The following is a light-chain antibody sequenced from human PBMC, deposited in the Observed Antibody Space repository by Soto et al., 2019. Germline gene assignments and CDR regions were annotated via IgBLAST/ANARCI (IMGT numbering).Light chain of an antibody. V-gene: IGKV4-1*01. J-gene: IGKJ1*01. Sequence: DIVMTQSPDSLAVSLGERATIDCKSSQSVLYSSNNKNYLSWYQQKVGQPPKVLIYSASTREAGVPDRFSGSGSGTDFTLTXSXLXXEDVAIYYCQQYYSLPPTFGQGTKVEIK. CDR3: QQYYSLPPT. CDR2: SAS. CDR1: QSVLYSSNNKNY.